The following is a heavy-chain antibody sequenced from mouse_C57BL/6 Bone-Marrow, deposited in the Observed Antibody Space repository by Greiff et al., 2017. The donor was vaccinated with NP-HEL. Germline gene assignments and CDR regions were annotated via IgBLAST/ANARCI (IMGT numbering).Heavy chain of an antibody. CDR2: IRLKSDNYAT. J-gene: IGHJ3*01. Sequence: EVKLEESGGGLVQPGGSMKLSCVASGFTFSNYWMNWVRQSPEKGLEWVAQIRLKSDNYATHYAEAVKGRFTISRDDSKSSVYLQMNNLRAEGTGIYYCTVWLPLFAYWGQGTLVTVSA. D-gene: IGHD2-2*01. CDR3: TVWLPLFAY. CDR1: GFTFSNYW. V-gene: IGHV6-3*01.